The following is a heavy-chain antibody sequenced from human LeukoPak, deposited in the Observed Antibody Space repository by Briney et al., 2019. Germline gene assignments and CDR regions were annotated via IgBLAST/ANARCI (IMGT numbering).Heavy chain of an antibody. D-gene: IGHD2-15*01. V-gene: IGHV3-21*01. CDR3: ARPTCRGGSCYGYYYYGMDV. J-gene: IGHJ6*02. Sequence: GGSLRLSCAASGFTFSSYSMNWVRQAPGKGLEWVSSISSSSSYIYHADSVKGRFTISRDNAKNSLYLQMNRLRAEDTAVYYCARPTCRGGSCYGYYYYGMDVWGQGTTVTVSS. CDR2: ISSSSSYI. CDR1: GFTFSSYS.